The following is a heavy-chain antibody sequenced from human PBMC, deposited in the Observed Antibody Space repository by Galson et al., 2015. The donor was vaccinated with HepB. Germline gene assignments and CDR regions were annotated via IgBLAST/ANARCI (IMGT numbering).Heavy chain of an antibody. V-gene: IGHV1-18*01. CDR1: GYTFTSYG. CDR3: ARGPGYCSGGSCSGGVSY. D-gene: IGHD2-15*01. CDR2: ISAYNGNT. Sequence: SVKVSCKASGYTFTSYGISWVRQAPGQGLEWMGWISAYNGNTNYAQKLQGRVTMTTDTSTSTVYMELRSLRSDDTAVYYCARGPGYCSGGSCSGGVSYCGQGTLVTVSS. J-gene: IGHJ4*02.